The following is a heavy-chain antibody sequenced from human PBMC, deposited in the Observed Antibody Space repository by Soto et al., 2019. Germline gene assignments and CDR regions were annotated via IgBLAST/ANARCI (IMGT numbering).Heavy chain of an antibody. Sequence: PSETLSLTSAVYGESFSGYYWSWIRQPPGKGLEWIGESNHSGSTNYNPSLKSRVTISVDTSKNRFSLKLSSVTAADTAVYYCARGRYYYDSSGKLNYYYGMDVWGQGTTVTVS. CDR3: ARGRYYYDSSGKLNYYYGMDV. D-gene: IGHD3-22*01. CDR1: GESFSGYY. V-gene: IGHV4-34*01. J-gene: IGHJ6*02. CDR2: SNHSGST.